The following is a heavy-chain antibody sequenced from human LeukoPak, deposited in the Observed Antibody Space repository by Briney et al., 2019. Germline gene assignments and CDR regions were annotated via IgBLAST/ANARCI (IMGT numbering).Heavy chain of an antibody. CDR3: ARYDVVVPAATQSYYMDV. V-gene: IGHV3-20*04. Sequence: PGGSLRLSCAASGFTFSGYWMHWVRQGPEKGLELVSAINWNGGSTGYADSVKGRFTIFRDNAMNSLYLQMNSLRAEDTALYYCARYDVVVPAATQSYYMDVWGQGTTVTVSS. CDR1: GFTFSGYW. CDR2: INWNGGST. J-gene: IGHJ6*03. D-gene: IGHD2-2*01.